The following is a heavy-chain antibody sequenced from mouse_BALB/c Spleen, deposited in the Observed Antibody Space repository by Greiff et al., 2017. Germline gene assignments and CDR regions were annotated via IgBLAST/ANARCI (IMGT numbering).Heavy chain of an antibody. CDR1: GFTFSSFG. D-gene: IGHD2-2*01. V-gene: IGHV5-17*02. CDR3: ARRGDGYDVFDY. J-gene: IGHJ2*01. CDR2: ISSGSSTI. Sequence: EVQVVESGGGLVQPGGSRKLSCAASGFTFSSFGMHWVRQAPEKGLEWVAYISSGSSTIYYADTVKGRFTISRDNPKNTLFLQMTSLRSEDTAMYYCARRGDGYDVFDYWGQGTTLTVSS.